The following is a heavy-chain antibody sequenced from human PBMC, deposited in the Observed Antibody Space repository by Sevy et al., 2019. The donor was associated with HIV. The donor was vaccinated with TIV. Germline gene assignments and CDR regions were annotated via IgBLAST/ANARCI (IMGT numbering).Heavy chain of an antibody. CDR1: GYTFTSYY. V-gene: IGHV1-46*01. CDR3: TSGITGTEVDY. D-gene: IGHD1-20*01. CDR2: INPSGDST. J-gene: IGHJ4*02. Sequence: ASVKVSCKASGYTFTSYYMHWVRQAPGQGLEWVGLINPSGDSTSYAQKFRDRVTMTRDTSTSTVYMELSSLRSEDTAVYYCTSGITGTEVDYWGQGTLVTVSS.